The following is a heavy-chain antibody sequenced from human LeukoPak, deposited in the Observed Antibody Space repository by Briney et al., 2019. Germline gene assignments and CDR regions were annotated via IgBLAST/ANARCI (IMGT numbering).Heavy chain of an antibody. D-gene: IGHD3-16*01. J-gene: IGHJ4*02. Sequence: GGSLRLSGTVSGFTVGSNSMSWVRQAPGKGLEWVSFIYSAGSTHYSDSVKGRFTISIDNSKNTLYLQMNSLRAEDTAVYYCARRAGAYTHPYDYWGQGTLVTVS. CDR3: ARRAGAYTHPYDY. CDR1: GFTVGSNS. V-gene: IGHV3-53*01. CDR2: IYSAGST.